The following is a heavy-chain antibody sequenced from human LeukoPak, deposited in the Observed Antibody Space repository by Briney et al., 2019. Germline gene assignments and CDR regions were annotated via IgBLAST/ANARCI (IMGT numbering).Heavy chain of an antibody. Sequence: GGSLRLSCAASGFTLSAYSMNWIRQAPGKGLEWISYISGSGRSIFSADSVRGRFTISRDNANNSLFLQMNSLRAEDTAVYYCARGRYYDTSAYNYFDPWGQGTLVTVSS. CDR3: ARGRYYDTSAYNYFDP. CDR2: ISGSGRSI. V-gene: IGHV3-48*01. CDR1: GFTLSAYS. J-gene: IGHJ5*02. D-gene: IGHD3-22*01.